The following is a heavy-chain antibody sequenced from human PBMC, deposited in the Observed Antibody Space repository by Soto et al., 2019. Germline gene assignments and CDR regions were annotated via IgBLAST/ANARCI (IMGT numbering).Heavy chain of an antibody. Sequence: QIYLVQSGAEVKKPGASVKVSCKASGYTFTSYGIIWVRQAPGQGLEWMGWINTKNGNTHYAQKLQGRVTMTTDTSTTTAYMELRSLRTDDTAVYFCARAQAPYRNGWYYWGQGTLVTVSS. CDR3: ARAQAPYRNGWYY. CDR1: GYTFTSYG. J-gene: IGHJ4*02. CDR2: INTKNGNT. V-gene: IGHV1-18*01. D-gene: IGHD6-19*01.